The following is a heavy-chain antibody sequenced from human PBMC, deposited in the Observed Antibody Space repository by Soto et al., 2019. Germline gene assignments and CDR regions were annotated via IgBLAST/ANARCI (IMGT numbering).Heavy chain of an antibody. J-gene: IGHJ6*02. D-gene: IGHD6-13*01. V-gene: IGHV1-46*01. CDR3: ARDKRVRRAGPSYYYYGMDV. CDR2: INPSGGST. CDR1: GYTFTSYY. Sequence: VKVSCKASGYTFTSYYMHWVRQAPGQGLEWMGIINPSGGSTSYAQKFQGRVTMTRDTSTSTVYMELSSLRSEDTAVYYCARDKRVRRAGPSYYYYGMDVWGQGTTVTVSS.